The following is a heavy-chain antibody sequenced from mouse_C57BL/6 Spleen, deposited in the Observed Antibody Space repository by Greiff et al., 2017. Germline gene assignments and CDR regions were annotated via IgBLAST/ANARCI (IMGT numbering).Heavy chain of an antibody. CDR2: IDPSDSYT. D-gene: IGHD1-1*01. Sequence: VKLQQPGAELVMPGASVKLSCKASGYTFTSYWMHWVKQRPGQGLEWIGEIDPSDSYTNYNQKFKGKSTLTVDKSSSTAYMQLSSLTSEDSAVYYCAIGLLRNDFDYWGQGTTLTVSS. CDR3: AIGLLRNDFDY. CDR1: GYTFTSYW. J-gene: IGHJ2*01. V-gene: IGHV1-69*01.